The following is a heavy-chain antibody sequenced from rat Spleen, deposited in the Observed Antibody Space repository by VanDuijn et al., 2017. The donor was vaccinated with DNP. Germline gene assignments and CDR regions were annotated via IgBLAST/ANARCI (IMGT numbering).Heavy chain of an antibody. D-gene: IGHD1-2*01. CDR1: GFTFSNYG. CDR2: ITNSGGST. J-gene: IGHJ1*01. CDR3: TTDYYSSYWYFDF. V-gene: IGHV5-27*01. Sequence: EVQLVESGGGLVQPGRSLKLSCAASGFTFSNYGMAWVRQAPTKGLEWVASITNSGGSTYYRDSVKGRFTISRDNAKSTLYLQMDSLRSENTATYYCTTDYYSSYWYFDFWGPGTMVTVSS.